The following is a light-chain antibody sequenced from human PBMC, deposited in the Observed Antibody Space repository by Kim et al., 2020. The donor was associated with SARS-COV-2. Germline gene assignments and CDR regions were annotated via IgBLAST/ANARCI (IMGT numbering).Light chain of an antibody. J-gene: IGLJ2*01. CDR1: NIESKS. V-gene: IGLV3-21*04. Sequence: APGKTTRSTCGGNNIESKSVHWCQQKPGQAPVPVIYYDSDRPSGIPERFSGSNSGNTATLTISRVGAGDEADYYCQVWDSSSDHPVFGGGTQLTVL. CDR2: YDS. CDR3: QVWDSSSDHPV.